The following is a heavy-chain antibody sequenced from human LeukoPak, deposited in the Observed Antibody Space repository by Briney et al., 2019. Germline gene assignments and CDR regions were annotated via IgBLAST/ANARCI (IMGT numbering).Heavy chain of an antibody. CDR3: ARDVSGYDPYDAFDI. CDR2: IYYSGST. CDR1: GGSISSYY. Sequence: SETLSLTCTVSGGSISSYYWSWIRQPPGKGLEWIGYIYYSGSTNYNPSLKSRVTISVDTSKNQFSLKLSSVTAADTAVYYCARDVSGYDPYDAFDIWGQGTMVTVSS. V-gene: IGHV4-59*01. D-gene: IGHD5-12*01. J-gene: IGHJ3*02.